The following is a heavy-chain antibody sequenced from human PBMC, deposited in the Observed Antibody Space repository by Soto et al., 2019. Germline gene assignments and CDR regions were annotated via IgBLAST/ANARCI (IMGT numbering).Heavy chain of an antibody. Sequence: PSQPLPLPCPITGDRVSSNSAGWSWVRQSPSRGLEWLGRTYYRSKWYYEYAVSVRGRITINPNTSKNQYSLQLNSVTSEDTAVYFCARGEQYSGRIFDYWGQGTLVTVSS. CDR1: GDRVSSNSAG. D-gene: IGHD1-26*01. V-gene: IGHV6-1*01. J-gene: IGHJ4*01. CDR2: TYYRSKWYY. CDR3: ARGEQYSGRIFDY.